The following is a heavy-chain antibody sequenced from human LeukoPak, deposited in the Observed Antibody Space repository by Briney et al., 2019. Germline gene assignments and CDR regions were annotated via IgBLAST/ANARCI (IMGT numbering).Heavy chain of an antibody. CDR1: GFTFSSYG. J-gene: IGHJ4*02. V-gene: IGHV3-23*01. CDR3: AKRHSSTWYFN. D-gene: IGHD6-13*01. CDR2: ISSIDGST. Sequence: GGSLRLSCAASGFTFSSYGMSWVRQAPGKGLEWVSGISSIDGSTYYADSVKGRFTISRDNSKNTLYLQMNRLRAEDTAVYYCAKRHSSTWYFNWGQGTLVTVSS.